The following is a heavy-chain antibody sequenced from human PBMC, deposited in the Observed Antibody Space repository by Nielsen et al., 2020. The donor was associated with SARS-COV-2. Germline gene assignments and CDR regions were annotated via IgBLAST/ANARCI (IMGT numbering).Heavy chain of an antibody. D-gene: IGHD5-24*01. CDR2: IYYSGST. V-gene: IGHV4-39*07. J-gene: IGHJ4*02. Sequence: GSLRLSCTVSGGSISSSSYYWGWIRQPPGKGLEWIGSIYYSGSTYYNPSLKSRVTISVDTSKNQFSLKLSSVTAADTAVYYCARVQDGYNLVDYWGQGTLVTVSS. CDR3: ARVQDGYNLVDY. CDR1: GGSISSSSYY.